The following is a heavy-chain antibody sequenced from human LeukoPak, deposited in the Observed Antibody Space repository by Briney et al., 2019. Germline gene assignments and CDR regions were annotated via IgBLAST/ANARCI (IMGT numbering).Heavy chain of an antibody. D-gene: IGHD6-13*01. J-gene: IGHJ4*02. CDR1: GFTFSSYE. Sequence: PGGSLRLSCAASGFTFSSYEMNWVRQAPGKGLEWVSYISSSGSTIYYADSVKGRFTISRDNAKNSLYLQMNSLRAEDTAVYYCARGPRSYSSSWYDGWYFDYWGQGTLVTVSS. CDR3: ARGPRSYSSSWYDGWYFDY. CDR2: ISSSGSTI. V-gene: IGHV3-48*03.